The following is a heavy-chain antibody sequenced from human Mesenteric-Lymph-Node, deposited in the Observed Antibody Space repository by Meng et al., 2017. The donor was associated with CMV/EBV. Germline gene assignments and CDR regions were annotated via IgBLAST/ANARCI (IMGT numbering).Heavy chain of an antibody. CDR2: IRYDGSNK. Sequence: GESLKISCAASGFTFSSYGMHWVRQAPGKGLEWVAFIRYDGSNKYYADSVKGRFTISRDNSKNTLYLQMNSLRAEDTAVYYCAKDIRTISAFDIWGQGTMVTVSS. V-gene: IGHV3-30*02. CDR1: GFTFSSYG. J-gene: IGHJ3*02. CDR3: AKDIRTISAFDI. D-gene: IGHD1/OR15-1a*01.